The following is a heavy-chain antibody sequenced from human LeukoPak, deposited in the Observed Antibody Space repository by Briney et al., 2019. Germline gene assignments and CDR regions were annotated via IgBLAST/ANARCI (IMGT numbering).Heavy chain of an antibody. CDR1: GFTFSSYA. V-gene: IGHV3-23*01. CDR2: ISGSGGST. D-gene: IGHD3-3*01. J-gene: IGHJ6*04. CDR3: AKGLGARITIFGVVIGGDV. Sequence: GGSLRLSCAASGFTFSSYAMSWVRQAPGKGLEWVSAISGSGGSTYYADSVKGRFTISRDNSKNTLYLQMNSPRAEDTAVYYCAKGLGARITIFGVVIGGDVWGKGTTVTVSS.